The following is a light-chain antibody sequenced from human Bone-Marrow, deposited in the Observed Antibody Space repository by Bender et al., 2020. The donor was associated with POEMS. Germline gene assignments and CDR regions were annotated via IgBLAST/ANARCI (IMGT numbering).Light chain of an antibody. J-gene: IGLJ3*02. Sequence: SALTQPASVSGSPGQSITISCTGTSSDVGGFNYVSWYQQHPGKAPKLMIYDVTNRPSGVSNRFSGSKSGTSASLAITGLQSDDEAIYFCVAWDASLNGWVFGGGTKLTVL. CDR1: SSDVGGFNY. CDR2: DVT. CDR3: VAWDASLNGWV. V-gene: IGLV2-14*01.